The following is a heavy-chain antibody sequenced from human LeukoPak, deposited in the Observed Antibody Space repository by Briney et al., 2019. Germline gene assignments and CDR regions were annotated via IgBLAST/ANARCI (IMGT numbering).Heavy chain of an antibody. CDR1: GITVSSND. CDR2: IYSGGRT. Sequence: TGGSLRLSCTASGITVSSNDMCWVRQAPGKGLEWISLIYSGGRTDYADSVKGRFTISRDNSKNMVYLQMNSLRGDDTAVYYCAKGEYYYDSSGYMYYFDYWGQGTLVTVSS. V-gene: IGHV3-53*01. D-gene: IGHD3-22*01. CDR3: AKGEYYYDSSGYMYYFDY. J-gene: IGHJ4*02.